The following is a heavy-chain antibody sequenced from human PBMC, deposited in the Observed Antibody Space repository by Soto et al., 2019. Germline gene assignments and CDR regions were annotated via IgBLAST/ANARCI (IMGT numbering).Heavy chain of an antibody. Sequence: EVQLVESGGGLVQPGGSLRLSCAASGFTFSSYWMSWVRQAPGKGLEWVANIKQDGSEKYYVDSVKGRFTISRDNAKNSLYLQMNSLRAEDTAVYYCAREGYDFWSGRNWFDPWGQGTLVTVSS. CDR3: AREGYDFWSGRNWFDP. CDR1: GFTFSSYW. CDR2: IKQDGSEK. V-gene: IGHV3-7*01. D-gene: IGHD3-3*01. J-gene: IGHJ5*02.